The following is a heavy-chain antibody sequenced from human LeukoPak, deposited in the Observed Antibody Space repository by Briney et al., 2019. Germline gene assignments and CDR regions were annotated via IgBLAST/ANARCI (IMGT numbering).Heavy chain of an antibody. Sequence: SETLSLTCTVSGGSISSHYWSWIRQPPGKGLEWIGYIYYSGSTNYNPSLKSRVTISVDTSKNQFSLKLNSVTAADTAVYYCARGHYDILTGFTYYMDVWGKGTTVTVSS. J-gene: IGHJ6*03. CDR3: ARGHYDILTGFTYYMDV. CDR2: IYYSGST. CDR1: GGSISSHY. V-gene: IGHV4-59*11. D-gene: IGHD3-9*01.